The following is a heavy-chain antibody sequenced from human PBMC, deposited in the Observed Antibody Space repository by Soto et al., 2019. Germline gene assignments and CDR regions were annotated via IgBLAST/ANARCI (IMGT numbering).Heavy chain of an antibody. J-gene: IGHJ4*02. CDR1: GFTFSSYA. CDR3: AKDRGYSGYGSIFDN. V-gene: IGHV3-23*01. Sequence: EVQLLESGGGLVQPGGSLRLSCGVSGFTFSSYAMSWVRQAPGKGLEWVSVISGSGSSTDYADSVKGRFTISRGNSKNTLDLQMNSLRAEDTAVYHCAKDRGYSGYGSIFDNWGQGTLVTVSS. D-gene: IGHD5-12*01. CDR2: ISGSGSST.